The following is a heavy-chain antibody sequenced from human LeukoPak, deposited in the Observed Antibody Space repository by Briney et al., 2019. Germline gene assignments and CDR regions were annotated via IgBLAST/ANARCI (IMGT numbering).Heavy chain of an antibody. Sequence: KPSETLSLTCTVSGGSISSYYWSWIRQPAGKGLEWIGRIYTSGSTNYNPSLKSRVTMSVDTSKNQFSLKLSSVTAADTAVYYCARDLEMATRGANWFDPWGQGTLVTVSS. D-gene: IGHD5-24*01. V-gene: IGHV4-4*07. CDR2: IYTSGST. CDR1: GGSISSYY. CDR3: ARDLEMATRGANWFDP. J-gene: IGHJ5*02.